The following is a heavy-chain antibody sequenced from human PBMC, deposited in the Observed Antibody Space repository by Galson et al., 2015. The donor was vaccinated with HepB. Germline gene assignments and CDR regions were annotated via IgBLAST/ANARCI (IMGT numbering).Heavy chain of an antibody. CDR1: GFTFSSYA. CDR3: AIETRIRYFDWLSY. CDR2: IGASTGTT. Sequence: SLRLSCAASGFTFSSYAMSWVRQSPGKGLEWVPVIGASTGTTYYADSVKGRFTISRDNSKNTLYLQMNSLRAEDTAVYYCAIETRIRYFDWLSYWGQGTLVTVSS. D-gene: IGHD3-9*01. J-gene: IGHJ4*02. V-gene: IGHV3-23*01.